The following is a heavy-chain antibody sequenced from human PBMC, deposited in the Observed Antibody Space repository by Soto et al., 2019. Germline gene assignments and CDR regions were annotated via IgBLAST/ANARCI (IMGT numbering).Heavy chain of an antibody. V-gene: IGHV3-74*01. Sequence: EVQLVESGGGLVQPGGSLRLSCAVSGFTFSTYWMHWVRQVPGKGLVWVSRISLDGSRTSYADSVKGRFTISRDNAKNTLYLEMNSLRAEDTAVYYCARESEDLTSNFDYWGQGTLVTVSS. J-gene: IGHJ4*02. CDR1: GFTFSTYW. CDR2: ISLDGSRT. CDR3: ARESEDLTSNFDY.